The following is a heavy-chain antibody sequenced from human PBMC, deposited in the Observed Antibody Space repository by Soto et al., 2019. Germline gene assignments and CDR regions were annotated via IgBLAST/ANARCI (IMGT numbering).Heavy chain of an antibody. CDR3: VQTRCGGDCLQSYSSHSYYGLDV. Sequence: QITLKESGPTLVKPTQTLTLTCTFSGLSLSTIGEGVGWIRQPPGKALEWLALVYWDDDKRYSPSLKSRLTIAKDTAVNQVGLTMTNVGPGETATYYCVQTRCGGDCLQSYSSHSYYGLDVWGQGTTVTVSS. V-gene: IGHV2-5*02. CDR1: GLSLSTIGEG. J-gene: IGHJ6*02. D-gene: IGHD2-21*02. CDR2: VYWDDDK.